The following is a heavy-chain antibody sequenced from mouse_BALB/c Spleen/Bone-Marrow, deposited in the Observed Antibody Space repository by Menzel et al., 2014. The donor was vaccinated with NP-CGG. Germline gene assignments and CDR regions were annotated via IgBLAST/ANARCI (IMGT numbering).Heavy chain of an antibody. CDR3: ARSQGGYWYFNV. V-gene: IGHV1-80*01. CDR2: IYPGDGDT. J-gene: IGHJ1*01. D-gene: IGHD3-3*01. CDR1: GYAFSSYW. Sequence: QVQLQQSGAELVRPGSSVKISCKASGYAFSSYWMNWVKQRPGQGLEWIGQIYPGDGDTNYNGKFKGKATLTADKSSSTAYMQLSSLTSEDSAVYFCARSQGGYWYFNVWGAGTTVIVSS.